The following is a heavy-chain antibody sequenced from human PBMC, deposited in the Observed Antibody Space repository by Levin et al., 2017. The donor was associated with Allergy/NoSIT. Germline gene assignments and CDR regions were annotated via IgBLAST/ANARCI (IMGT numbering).Heavy chain of an antibody. CDR1: GFTFHNAW. Sequence: GGSLRLSCAASGFTFHNAWMSWVRQAPGKGLEWVGRIKRKTDDGATDYAAPVKGRFTISRDDSRNTLYLQMNSLKTEDTAVYFCATERQMYYHDSGSSFLGWCFDNWGQGTLVTVSS. V-gene: IGHV3-15*01. CDR2: IKRKTDDGAT. D-gene: IGHD3-10*01. CDR3: ATERQMYYHDSGSSFLGWCFDN. J-gene: IGHJ4*02.